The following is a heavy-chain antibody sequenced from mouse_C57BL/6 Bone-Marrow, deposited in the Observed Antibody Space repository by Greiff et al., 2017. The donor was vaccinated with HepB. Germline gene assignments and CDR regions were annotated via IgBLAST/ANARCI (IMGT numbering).Heavy chain of an antibody. CDR2: IDPSDSYT. D-gene: IGHD2-2*01. J-gene: IGHJ2*01. V-gene: IGHV1-50*01. Sequence: QVQLQQPGAELVKPGASVKLSCKASGYTFTSYWMQWVKQRPGQGLEWIGEIDPSDSYTNYNQKFKGKATLTVDTSSSTAYMQLSSLTSEDSAVYYCARWEVTTLDYWGQGTTLTDSS. CDR1: GYTFTSYW. CDR3: ARWEVTTLDY.